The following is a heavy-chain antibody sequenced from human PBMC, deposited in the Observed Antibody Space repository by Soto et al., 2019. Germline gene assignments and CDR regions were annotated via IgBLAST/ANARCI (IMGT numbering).Heavy chain of an antibody. CDR3: SKDRGLYDMDGMAV. CDR2: ISGSGGST. J-gene: IGHJ6*02. Sequence: PGGSLRLSCAASGFPFSSYAMHWVRQAPVKGLEWVSAISGSGGSTYYADSVKGRFTISRDNSKNTLYLQMNSLRAEDTAVYYSSKDRGLYDMDGMAVWGQGTTVTSP. D-gene: IGHD2-8*01. V-gene: IGHV3-23*01. CDR1: GFPFSSYA.